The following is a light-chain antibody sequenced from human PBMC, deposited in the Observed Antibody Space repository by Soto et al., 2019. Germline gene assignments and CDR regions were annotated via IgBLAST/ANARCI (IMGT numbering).Light chain of an antibody. CDR2: GAS. CDR1: QSVSSY. Sequence: EIVLTQSPGTLSLSPGERATLSCRASQSVSSYLAWYQQKPGQAPRLLIYGASSRATGIPDRFSGSGSGTDFTLTISRLEPEDFVVYYCQQYGSSPQTFGQGTKLEIK. CDR3: QQYGSSPQT. J-gene: IGKJ2*01. V-gene: IGKV3-20*01.